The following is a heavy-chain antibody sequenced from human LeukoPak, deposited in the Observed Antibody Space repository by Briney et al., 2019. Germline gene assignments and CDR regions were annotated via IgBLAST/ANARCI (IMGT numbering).Heavy chain of an antibody. V-gene: IGHV4-59*01. CDR3: ASSRQFCGGDCYAPLL. CDR2: MYYSGST. D-gene: IGHD2-21*02. Sequence: SETLSLTCTVSGGSISSSYWSWVRQPPGKGLEWIGYMYYSGSTNYNPSLKSRVTISVDTSKNQFSLKLSSVTAADTAVYYCASSRQFCGGDCYAPLLWGQGTLVTVSS. CDR1: GGSISSSY. J-gene: IGHJ4*02.